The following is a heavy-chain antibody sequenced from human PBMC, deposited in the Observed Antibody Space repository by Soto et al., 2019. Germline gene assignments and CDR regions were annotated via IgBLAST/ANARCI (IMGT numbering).Heavy chain of an antibody. CDR1: GYTFTSYD. Sequence: SVKVSCKASGYTFTSYDINWVRQATGQGLEWMGWMNPNSGNTGYAQKFQGRVTMTRNTSISTAYMELSSLRSEDTAVYYCARGPYSSSWYYYYYMDVWGKGTTVTVSS. CDR2: MNPNSGNT. V-gene: IGHV1-8*01. D-gene: IGHD6-13*01. CDR3: ARGPYSSSWYYYYYMDV. J-gene: IGHJ6*03.